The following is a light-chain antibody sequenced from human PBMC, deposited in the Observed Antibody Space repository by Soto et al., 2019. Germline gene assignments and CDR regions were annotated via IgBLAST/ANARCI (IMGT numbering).Light chain of an antibody. Sequence: DIHMTQSPSSVSASVGDRVTITCRASQSVSDWLAWYQQKPGNPPKLLIYDTSRLESAVPSRFSGSGSGTDFTLTINSLQPEDFATYYCQQAYSFPITFGQGTRLEIK. CDR2: DTS. CDR1: QSVSDW. J-gene: IGKJ5*01. CDR3: QQAYSFPIT. V-gene: IGKV1-12*01.